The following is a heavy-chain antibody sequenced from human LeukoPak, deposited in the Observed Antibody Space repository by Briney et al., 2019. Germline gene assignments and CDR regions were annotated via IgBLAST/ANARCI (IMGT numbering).Heavy chain of an antibody. Sequence: SETLSLTCTVSGGSISSYYWSWIRQPPGKGLEWIGYIYYSGSTNYNPSLKSRVTISVDTSKNQFSLKLSSVTAADTAVYYCAREIVVRGVIGAFDIWGQGTMVTVSS. D-gene: IGHD3-10*02. CDR1: GGSISSYY. CDR3: AREIVVRGVIGAFDI. CDR2: IYYSGST. V-gene: IGHV4-59*01. J-gene: IGHJ3*02.